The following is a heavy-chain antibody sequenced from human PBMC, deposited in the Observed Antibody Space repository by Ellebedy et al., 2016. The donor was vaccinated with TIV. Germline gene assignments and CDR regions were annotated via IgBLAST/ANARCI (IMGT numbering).Heavy chain of an antibody. Sequence: GESLKISCAASGFTFSRYGMHWVRQAPGKGLEWVSSISGSGGSTYYADSVKGRFTISRDNSKSTLYLQMNSLRAEDTAVYYCAKDRTPGDGYWVFDQWGQGTLVTVSS. CDR2: ISGSGGST. D-gene: IGHD5-18*01. CDR1: GFTFSRYG. CDR3: AKDRTPGDGYWVFDQ. J-gene: IGHJ4*02. V-gene: IGHV3-23*01.